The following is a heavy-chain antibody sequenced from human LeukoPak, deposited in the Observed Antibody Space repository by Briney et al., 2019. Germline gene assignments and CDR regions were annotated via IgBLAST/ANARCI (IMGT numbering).Heavy chain of an antibody. CDR3: ARGSGAQIDY. D-gene: IGHD7-27*01. CDR2: IYYSGST. V-gene: IGHV4-59*01. Sequence: SETLSLTCTVSGGSLSSYYWSWVRQPPGKGLEWIGYIYYSGSTNYNPSLKSRVTISVDTSKNQFSLKLSSVTAADTAVYYCARGSGAQIDYWGQGTLVTVSS. J-gene: IGHJ4*02. CDR1: GGSLSSYY.